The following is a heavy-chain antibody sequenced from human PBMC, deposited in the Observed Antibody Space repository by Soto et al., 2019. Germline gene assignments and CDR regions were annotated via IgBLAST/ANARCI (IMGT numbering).Heavy chain of an antibody. V-gene: IGHV1-69*13. CDR1: GGTFSSYA. CDR2: IIPIFGTA. D-gene: IGHD2-15*01. Sequence: SVKVSCKASGGTFSSYAISWVRQAPGQGLEWMGGIIPIFGTANYAQKFQGRVTITADESTSTAYMELSSLRSEDTAVYYCARDLYCSGGSCYGQHRHYYYGMDVWGQGTTVTVSS. J-gene: IGHJ6*02. CDR3: ARDLYCSGGSCYGQHRHYYYGMDV.